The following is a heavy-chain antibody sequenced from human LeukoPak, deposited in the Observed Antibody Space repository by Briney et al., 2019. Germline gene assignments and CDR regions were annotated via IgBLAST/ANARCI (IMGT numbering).Heavy chain of an antibody. CDR3: ARDHPPCGSCYSFFWFDP. Sequence: SETLSLTCTVSGGSISSYYWSWIRQPAGKGLEWIGRIYTSGSTNYNPSLKSRVTMSVDTSKNQFSLKLSSVTAADTAVYYCARDHPPCGSCYSFFWFDPWGQGTLVTVSS. J-gene: IGHJ5*02. CDR1: GGSISSYY. V-gene: IGHV4-4*07. CDR2: IYTSGST. D-gene: IGHD2-15*01.